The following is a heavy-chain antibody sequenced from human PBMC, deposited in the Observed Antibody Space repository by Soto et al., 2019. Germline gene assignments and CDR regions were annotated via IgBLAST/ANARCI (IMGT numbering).Heavy chain of an antibody. CDR3: AKDNEEYRGGSGYYDYYYYYGMDV. J-gene: IGHJ6*02. Sequence: EVQLLESGGGLVQPGGSLRLSCAASGFTFSSYAMSWVRQAPGKGLEWVSAISGSGGSTYYADSVKGRFTISRDNSKNTLYLQINSLRAEDTAVYYCAKDNEEYRGGSGYYDYYYYYGMDVWGQGTTVTVSS. D-gene: IGHD3-3*01. CDR1: GFTFSSYA. V-gene: IGHV3-23*01. CDR2: ISGSGGST.